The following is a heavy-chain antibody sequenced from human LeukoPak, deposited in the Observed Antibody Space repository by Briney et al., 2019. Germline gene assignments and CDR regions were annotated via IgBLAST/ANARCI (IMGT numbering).Heavy chain of an antibody. D-gene: IGHD1-26*01. Sequence: ASVKVSCKASGYTFTSYGISWVRQAPGQSLEWMGWISGGDGNTKYSREFQGRVTITRDTSASTAYMELSSLRSEDMAVYYCATRMRSGSLDYWGQGTLVTVSS. J-gene: IGHJ4*02. CDR3: ATRMRSGSLDY. V-gene: IGHV1-3*03. CDR2: ISGGDGNT. CDR1: GYTFTSYG.